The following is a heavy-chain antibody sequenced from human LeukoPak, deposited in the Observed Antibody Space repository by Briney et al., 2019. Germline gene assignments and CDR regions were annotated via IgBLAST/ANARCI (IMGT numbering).Heavy chain of an antibody. J-gene: IGHJ5*02. CDR1: GFTFSSYA. CDR2: ISTSSSTI. V-gene: IGHV3-48*02. Sequence: GGSLRLSCAASGFTFSSYAMNWVRQAPGKGLEWVSYISTSSSTIYYADSVKGRFTTSRDNAKNSLYLQMNSLRDEDTAVYYCARVLNTMVRGVNCDWFDPWGQGTLVTVSS. D-gene: IGHD3-10*01. CDR3: ARVLNTMVRGVNCDWFDP.